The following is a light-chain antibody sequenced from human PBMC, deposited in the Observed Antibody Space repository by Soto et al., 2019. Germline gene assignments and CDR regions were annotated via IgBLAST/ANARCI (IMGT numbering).Light chain of an antibody. CDR3: LLSYRGAGEV. V-gene: IGLV7-46*01. J-gene: IGLJ2*01. CDR2: DTS. CDR1: TGAVTSGHY. Sequence: QAVVTQEPSLTVSPGGTVTLTCGSSTGAVTSGHYPYWFQQKPGQAPRTLIYDTSNKHSWTPARFSGSLLGGKATLTLSGAQPEDEAVYYCLLSYRGAGEVFGGGTKLTVL.